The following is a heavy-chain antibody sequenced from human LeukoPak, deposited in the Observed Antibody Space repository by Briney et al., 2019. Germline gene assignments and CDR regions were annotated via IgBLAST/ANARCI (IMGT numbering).Heavy chain of an antibody. Sequence: ASVKVSCKASGYTFTSYDINWVRQATGQGLEWMGWMNPNSGNTGYAQKFQGRVTMTRNTSISTAYMELSSLRSGDTAVYYCAREGYCSGGSCYGGFDYWGQGTLVTVSS. V-gene: IGHV1-8*01. CDR2: MNPNSGNT. CDR3: AREGYCSGGSCYGGFDY. J-gene: IGHJ4*02. D-gene: IGHD2-15*01. CDR1: GYTFTSYD.